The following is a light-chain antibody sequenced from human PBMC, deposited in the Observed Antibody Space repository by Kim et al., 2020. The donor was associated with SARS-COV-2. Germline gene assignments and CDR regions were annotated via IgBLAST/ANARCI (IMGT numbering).Light chain of an antibody. CDR3: QQYGSSPLT. CDR2: GAS. Sequence: SPGERATLSCRSSQSVSSSYLAWYQQKPGQAPRLLIYGASSRATGIPDRFSGSGSGTDFTLTISRLEPEDFAVYYCQQYGSSPLTFGGGTKVDIK. V-gene: IGKV3-20*01. CDR1: QSVSSSY. J-gene: IGKJ4*01.